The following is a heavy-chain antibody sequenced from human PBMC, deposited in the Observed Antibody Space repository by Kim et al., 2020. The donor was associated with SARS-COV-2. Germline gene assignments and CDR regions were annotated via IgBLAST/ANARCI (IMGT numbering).Heavy chain of an antibody. V-gene: IGHV3-23*01. J-gene: IGHJ3*02. Sequence: KGPFTISRYNSKNTLYLQMNSLRAEDTAVYYCAKGVHYDILTGYPWAFDIWGQGTMVTVSS. CDR3: AKGVHYDILTGYPWAFDI. D-gene: IGHD3-9*01.